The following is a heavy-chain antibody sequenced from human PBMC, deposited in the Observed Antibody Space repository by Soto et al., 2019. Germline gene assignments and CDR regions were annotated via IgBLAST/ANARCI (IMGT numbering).Heavy chain of an antibody. CDR1: GYTFTSYY. D-gene: IGHD1-26*01. V-gene: IGHV1-46*01. Sequence: QVQLVQSGAEVKKPGASVKVSCKASGYTFTSYYMHWVRQAPGQGLEWMGIINPSGGSTSYAQKFKGRVTMTRDTSTSTVYMELSSLRSEDTAVYYCALLGYYYYGMDVWGQGTTVTVSS. CDR2: INPSGGST. J-gene: IGHJ6*02. CDR3: ALLGYYYYGMDV.